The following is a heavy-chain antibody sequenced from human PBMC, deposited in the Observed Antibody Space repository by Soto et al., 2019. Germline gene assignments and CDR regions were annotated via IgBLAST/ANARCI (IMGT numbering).Heavy chain of an antibody. V-gene: IGHV3-33*01. CDR3: ARDNYYGSGSYYPKDTFDY. Sequence: QVQLVESGGGVVQPGRSLRLSCAASGFTFNSYGMHWVRQAPGKGLEWVALIWYDGSNKFYADSVKGRFTISRDNSKNTLYLKMNSLRAEDTAVYYCARDNYYGSGSYYPKDTFDYWGQGTLVTVSS. J-gene: IGHJ4*02. CDR2: IWYDGSNK. D-gene: IGHD3-10*01. CDR1: GFTFNSYG.